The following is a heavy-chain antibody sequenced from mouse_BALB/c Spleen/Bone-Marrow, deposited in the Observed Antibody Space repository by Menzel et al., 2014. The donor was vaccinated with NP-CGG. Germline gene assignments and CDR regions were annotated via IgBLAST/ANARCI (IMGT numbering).Heavy chain of an antibody. Sequence: VQLQQSGPELVKPGASVKMSCKASGYSFTSYYIHWVKQRPGQGLEWIGRIYPGVGSSKYNEKFKGKTTLTADKSSSTVYMLISSLTSEDSAIYFCARGSSFSYWYFEVWGAGTTVTVSS. V-gene: IGHV1S56*01. CDR2: IYPGVGSS. CDR1: GYSFTSYY. CDR3: ARGSSFSYWYFEV. J-gene: IGHJ1*01. D-gene: IGHD1-1*01.